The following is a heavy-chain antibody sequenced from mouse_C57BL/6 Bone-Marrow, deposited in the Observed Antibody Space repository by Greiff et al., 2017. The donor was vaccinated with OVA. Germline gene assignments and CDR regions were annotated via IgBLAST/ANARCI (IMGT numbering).Heavy chain of an antibody. CDR2: ISSGGSYT. V-gene: IGHV5-6*01. Sequence: EVQLVESGGDLVKPGGSLTLSCAASGFTFSSYGMSWVRQTPDKRLEWVATISSGGSYTYYPDSVKGRFTISRDNAKNTLYLQMSSLKSEDTAMYYCAKRWLGFAYWGQGTLVTVSA. J-gene: IGHJ3*01. CDR1: GFTFSSYG. CDR3: AKRWLGFAY. D-gene: IGHD2-3*01.